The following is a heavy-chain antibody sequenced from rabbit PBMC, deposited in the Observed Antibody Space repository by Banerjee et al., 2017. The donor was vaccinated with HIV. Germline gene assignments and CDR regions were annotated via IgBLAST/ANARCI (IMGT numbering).Heavy chain of an antibody. CDR2: IDGIGSGST. CDR3: AREQYAGYGGCGL. D-gene: IGHD7-1*01. Sequence: QEQLKESGGDLVQPEGSLTLTCKASGFTLSSYWMYWVRQAPGKGLEWIGCIDGIGSGSTYYATWAKGRFTISKTSSTTVTLQMTSLTAADTATYFCAREQYAGYGGCGLWGQGTLVTVS. CDR1: GFTLSSYW. J-gene: IGHJ3*01. V-gene: IGHV1S45*01.